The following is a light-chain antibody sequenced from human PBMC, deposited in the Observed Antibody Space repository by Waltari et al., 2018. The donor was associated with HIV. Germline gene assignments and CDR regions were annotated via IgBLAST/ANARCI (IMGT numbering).Light chain of an antibody. CDR1: SSNIGAGYD. CDR2: GNG. CDR3: QSFDKSLRDTVV. V-gene: IGLV1-40*01. J-gene: IGLJ2*01. Sequence: QSVLTQPPSVSGAPGQKVTVSCTGSSSNIGAGYDVHWYQQFPGTAPKLLVYGNGNRPSGVPDRFSASKAGTSASLAITWLQAEDEADYYCQSFDKSLRDTVVFGGGTKVSVL.